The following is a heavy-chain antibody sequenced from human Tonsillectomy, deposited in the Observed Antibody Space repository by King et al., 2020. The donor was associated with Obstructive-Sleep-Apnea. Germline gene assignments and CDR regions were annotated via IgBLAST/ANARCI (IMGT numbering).Heavy chain of an antibody. CDR3: ARSVVTEYYVDY. CDR1: GFSFSSYN. CDR2: INSSSRTI. D-gene: IGHD4-23*01. V-gene: IGHV3-48*04. J-gene: IGHJ4*02. Sequence: VQLVESGGGLVQLGGSLRLSCAASGFSFSSYNMNWVRRAPGKGLEWVSYINSSSRTIYYADSVKGRFTISRDNAKNSLYLQMNSLRAEDTAVYYCARSVVTEYYVDYGGQGTLVTVSS.